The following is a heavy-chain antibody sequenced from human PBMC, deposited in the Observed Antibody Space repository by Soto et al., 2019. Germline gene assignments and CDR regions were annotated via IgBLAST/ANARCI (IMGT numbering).Heavy chain of an antibody. V-gene: IGHV4-4*02. CDR3: ASHRGNTYGPYDY. D-gene: IGHD5-18*01. Sequence: SETLSLTFAVSGGSISSGNWWSWVRQSPRKGLEWIGEISHSGNTNHNPSLKSRVTISIDKSKNQFSLKLTSVTAADTAVYYCASHRGNTYGPYDYWGQGTLVTVSS. CDR2: ISHSGNT. J-gene: IGHJ4*02. CDR1: GGSISSGNW.